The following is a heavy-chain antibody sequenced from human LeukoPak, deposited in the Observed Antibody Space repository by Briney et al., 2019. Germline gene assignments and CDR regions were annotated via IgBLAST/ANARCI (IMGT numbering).Heavy chain of an antibody. V-gene: IGHV3-21*01. J-gene: IGHJ3*02. CDR3: ARRSQHDLSGAFDI. Sequence: PGGSLRLSCAASGFTFSSYSMNWVRQAPGKGLEWVSSISSSSSYIYYADSVKGRFTISRDNAKNSLYLQMNSLRAEDTAVYYCARRSQHDLSGAFDIWGQGTMVTVSS. CDR2: ISSSSSYI. CDR1: GFTFSSYS. D-gene: IGHD3-3*01.